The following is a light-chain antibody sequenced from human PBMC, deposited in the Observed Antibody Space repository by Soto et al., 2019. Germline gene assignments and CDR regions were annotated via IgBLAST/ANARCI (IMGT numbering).Light chain of an antibody. CDR3: QQRSNWPRYT. Sequence: EIVLTQSPATLSLSPGERATLSCRASQSVSSYLAWYQQKPGQAPRLLIYDASNRATGIPARFSGSGSGTDFTLTISSLEPEDFAVYYCQQRSNWPRYTFRQGTKLEIK. CDR2: DAS. CDR1: QSVSSY. V-gene: IGKV3-11*01. J-gene: IGKJ2*01.